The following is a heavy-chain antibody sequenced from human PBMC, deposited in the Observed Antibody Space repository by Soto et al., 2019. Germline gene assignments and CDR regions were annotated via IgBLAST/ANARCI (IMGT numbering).Heavy chain of an antibody. J-gene: IGHJ4*02. CDR3: ARGEGDGYTSDFDY. CDR1: GFIFSDYY. Sequence: QVQLVESGGGLVKPGGSLRLSCEASGFIFSDYYMSWIRQAPGKGLEWVSYISSDGSTIYSADSVKGRFSISRDNAKNSLSLQMNSLRAEDTAVYYCARGEGDGYTSDFDYWGQGTLVTVSS. D-gene: IGHD5-12*01. V-gene: IGHV3-11*01. CDR2: ISSDGSTI.